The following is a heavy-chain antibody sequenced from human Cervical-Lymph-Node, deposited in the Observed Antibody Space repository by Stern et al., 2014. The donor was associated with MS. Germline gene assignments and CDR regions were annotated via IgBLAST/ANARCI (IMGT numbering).Heavy chain of an antibody. J-gene: IGHJ4*02. D-gene: IGHD2-2*01. CDR3: ARDQGFQLMNS. V-gene: IGHV4-4*02. Sequence: QLQLEESGPGLVRPSGTLYLTCAVSGDSISNDNWRSWGRAPAGKRLEWIGEVKQTGSANYDPTLKSRITISVTKSKTHFSLRLTSMAAADTAVYYWARDQGFQLMNSWGQGTLVIVSS. CDR1: GDSISNDNW. CDR2: VKQTGSA.